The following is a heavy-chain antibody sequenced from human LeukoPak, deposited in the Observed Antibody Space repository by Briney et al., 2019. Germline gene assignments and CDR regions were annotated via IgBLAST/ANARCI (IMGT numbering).Heavy chain of an antibody. CDR1: GFTFSSYE. CDR2: ISSSGSTI. Sequence: GGSLRLSCAASGFTFSSYEMNWVRQAPGKGLEWVSYISSSGSTIYYADSVKGRFTISRDNAENSLYLQMNSLRVEDTAVYYCGKAGGVGAVDYWGQGTLVTVSS. J-gene: IGHJ4*02. D-gene: IGHD1-26*01. V-gene: IGHV3-48*03. CDR3: GKAGGVGAVDY.